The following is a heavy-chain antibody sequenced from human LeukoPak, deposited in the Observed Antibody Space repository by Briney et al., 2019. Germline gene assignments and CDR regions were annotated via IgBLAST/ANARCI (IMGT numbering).Heavy chain of an antibody. CDR1: GFTFNKSW. CDR3: AKTGERDY. J-gene: IGHJ4*02. V-gene: IGHV3-7*01. CDR2: IKEDGTQK. D-gene: IGHD7-27*01. Sequence: GSLVLSCAASGFTFNKSWMGWVRQAPGKGPEWVANIKEDGTQKYYVDSVRGRFTISRDNAENSLYLQMNSLRDEDTAVYYCAKTGERDYWGRGTLVTVSS.